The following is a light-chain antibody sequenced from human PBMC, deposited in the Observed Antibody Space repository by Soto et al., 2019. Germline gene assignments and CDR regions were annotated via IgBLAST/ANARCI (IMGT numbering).Light chain of an antibody. CDR1: SSNIGSNT. J-gene: IGLJ1*01. Sequence: QSVLTQPPSASGTPRQRVTISCSGSSSNIGSNTVNWYQQLPGTAPKLLIYSIYQRPSGVPDRFSGSKSGTSASLAISGLQSEDEADYYCAAWDDSLNGYVFGTGTKLTVL. CDR3: AAWDDSLNGYV. V-gene: IGLV1-44*01. CDR2: SIY.